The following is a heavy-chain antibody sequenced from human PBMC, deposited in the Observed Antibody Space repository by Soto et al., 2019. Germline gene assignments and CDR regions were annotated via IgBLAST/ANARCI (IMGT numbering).Heavy chain of an antibody. CDR1: GGSISSYY. D-gene: IGHD3-10*01. V-gene: IGHV4-59*08. CDR3: ARLQLPNYYGSGIYFDY. Sequence: SETLSLTCTVSGGSISSYYWSWIRQPPGKGLEWIGYIYYSGSTNYNPSLKSRVTISVDTSKNQFSLKLSSVTAADTAVYYCARLQLPNYYGSGIYFDYWGQGTLVTVSS. J-gene: IGHJ4*02. CDR2: IYYSGST.